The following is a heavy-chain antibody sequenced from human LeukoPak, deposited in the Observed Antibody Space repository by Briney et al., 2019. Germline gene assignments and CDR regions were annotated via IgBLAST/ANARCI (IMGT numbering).Heavy chain of an antibody. CDR1: GFTFSSYS. CDR2: ISSSSRYI. V-gene: IGHV3-21*01. D-gene: IGHD4-11*01. CDR3: ARAGTTVTANTYYYYLDV. Sequence: PGGSLRLSCAASGFTFSSYSMNWVRQAPGEGLEWVSSISSSSRYIYYADSVKGRFTISRDDAKNSLYLQMSSLRAEDTAVYYCARAGTTVTANTYYYYLDVWGKGTTVTVSS. J-gene: IGHJ6*03.